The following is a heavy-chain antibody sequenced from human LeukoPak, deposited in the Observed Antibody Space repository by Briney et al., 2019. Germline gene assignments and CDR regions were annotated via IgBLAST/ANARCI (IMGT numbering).Heavy chain of an antibody. J-gene: IGHJ4*02. CDR1: GFTFSSYE. V-gene: IGHV3-48*03. D-gene: IGHD3-16*02. CDR2: ISSSGSTI. Sequence: PGGSLRLSCAASGFTFSSYEMNWVRQAPGKGLEWVSYISSSGSTIYYADSVKGRFTISRDNAKNSLYLQMNSLRAEDTAVYYCARGSAFGGVIGALGYWGQGTLVTVSS. CDR3: ARGSAFGGVIGALGY.